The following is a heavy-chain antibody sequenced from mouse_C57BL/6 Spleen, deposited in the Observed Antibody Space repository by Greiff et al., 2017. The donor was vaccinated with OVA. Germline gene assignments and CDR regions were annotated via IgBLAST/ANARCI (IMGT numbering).Heavy chain of an antibody. V-gene: IGHV1-81*01. CDR2: IYPRSGNT. CDR3: ATLYSSGSPFAD. J-gene: IGHJ3*01. Sequence: VQLQQSGAELARPGASVKLSCKASGYTFTSYGISWVKQRPGQGLEWIGEIYPRSGNTYYNEKFKGKATLTEDKTSSTAYMALRSLTAEDSAVYFCATLYSSGSPFADWGQGTLVTVSA. D-gene: IGHD3-2*02. CDR1: GYTFTSYG.